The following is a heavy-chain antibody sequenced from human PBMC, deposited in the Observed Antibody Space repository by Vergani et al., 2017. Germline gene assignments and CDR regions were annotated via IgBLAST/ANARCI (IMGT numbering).Heavy chain of an antibody. D-gene: IGHD6-6*01. V-gene: IGHV3-9*02. CDR3: AKDLGTSSGGGWFDP. Sequence: EVQLEESGGGLVLPGRSLRLSCVASGITSAGYAMHWVRQAPGKGLEWVSGISWNSNSIGYADSVKGRFTISRDNAKNSLYLQMNSLRAEDTAVYYCAKDLGTSSGGGWFDPWGQGTLVTVSS. J-gene: IGHJ5*02. CDR2: ISWNSNSI. CDR1: GITSAGYA.